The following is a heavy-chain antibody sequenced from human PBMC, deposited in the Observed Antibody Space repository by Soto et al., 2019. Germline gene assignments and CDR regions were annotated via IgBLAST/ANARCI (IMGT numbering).Heavy chain of an antibody. J-gene: IGHJ4*02. CDR2: INSDGSTT. V-gene: IGHV3-74*01. D-gene: IGHD6-19*01. CDR1: GFTFRDHW. Sequence: EVQLVESGGGLVQPGGSLRLSCAASGFTFRDHWKHWVRQASGKGLVWVSRINSDGSTTTYADSVKGRFTISRDNAKSTLYLQLNSLRAEDTALYYCARGYSSGPYYLGQGTLVTVSS. CDR3: ARGYSSGPYY.